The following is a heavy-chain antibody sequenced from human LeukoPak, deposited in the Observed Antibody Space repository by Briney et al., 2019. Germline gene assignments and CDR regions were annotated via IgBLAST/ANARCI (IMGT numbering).Heavy chain of an antibody. V-gene: IGHV1-69*04. CDR1: GSTFSSYA. CDR3: ARAHDYSNYAFDY. CDR2: IIPILGIA. Sequence: AASVKVSCKASGSTFSSYAISWVRQAPGQGLEWMGRIIPILGIANYAQKFQGRVTITADKSTSTAYMELSSLRSEDTAVYYCARAHDYSNYAFDYWGQGTLVTVSS. D-gene: IGHD4-4*01. J-gene: IGHJ4*02.